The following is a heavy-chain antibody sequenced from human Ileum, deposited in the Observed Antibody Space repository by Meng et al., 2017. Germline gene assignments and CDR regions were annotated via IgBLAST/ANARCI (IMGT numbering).Heavy chain of an antibody. J-gene: IGHJ4*02. CDR2: IYPDDSDT. Sequence: GESLKISCQTSGYSFTNYWVGWVRQMPGKGLEWMGNIYPDDSDTRYSPSFQGQVTMSADKSITTAYLQWSSLAASDTAIYYCARSGKSESRLYDYWGQGTLVTSPQ. V-gene: IGHV5-51*01. CDR1: GYSFTNYW. D-gene: IGHD1-14*01. CDR3: ARSGKSESRLYDY.